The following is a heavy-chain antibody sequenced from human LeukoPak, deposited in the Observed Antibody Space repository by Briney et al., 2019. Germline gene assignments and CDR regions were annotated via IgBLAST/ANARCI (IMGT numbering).Heavy chain of an antibody. D-gene: IGHD1-26*01. V-gene: IGHV3-7*05. CDR1: GFTFSDYA. J-gene: IGHJ4*02. CDR2: IKQDGSDK. CDR3: ARDGTFRLDY. Sequence: PGGSLRLSCSASGFTFSDYAMHWVRQAPGKGLEWVANIKQDGSDKNHVDSVKGRFTISRDNAKNTLYLQMNSLRAEDTALYYRARDGTFRLDYWGQGTLVSVSS.